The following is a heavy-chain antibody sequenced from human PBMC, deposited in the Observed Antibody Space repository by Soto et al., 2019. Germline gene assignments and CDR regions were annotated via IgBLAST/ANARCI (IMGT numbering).Heavy chain of an antibody. CDR1: GFTFANAW. Sequence: GGSLRLSCAASGFTFANAWMSWVRQAPGKGLEWVGRVRSKADGETTDYAAPVKGRFTISRDDSENTLYLQMNRLKIDDTAVYYCRRDWDYPVLWGQGTMVTVSS. V-gene: IGHV3-15*01. CDR2: VRSKADGETT. CDR3: RRDWDYPVL. D-gene: IGHD1-7*01. J-gene: IGHJ4*02.